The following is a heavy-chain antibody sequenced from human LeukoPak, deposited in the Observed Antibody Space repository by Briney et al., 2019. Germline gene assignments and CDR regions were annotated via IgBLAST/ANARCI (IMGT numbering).Heavy chain of an antibody. CDR1: GGSINIY. D-gene: IGHD1-26*01. V-gene: IGHV4-4*09. J-gene: IGHJ4*02. Sequence: SETLSLTCTASGGSINIYWSWIRQPPGKGLEWIGFIYTTGSTNYNPSLKSRVTISVDTSRNQFSLKLTSVTAADTAVYYCARWGLSGDYSYLDYWGQGTLVTVSS. CDR3: ARWGLSGDYSYLDY. CDR2: IYTTGST.